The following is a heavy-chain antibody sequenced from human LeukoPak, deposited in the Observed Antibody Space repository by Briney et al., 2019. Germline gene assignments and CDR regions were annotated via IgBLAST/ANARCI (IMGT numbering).Heavy chain of an antibody. J-gene: IGHJ4*02. Sequence: SETLSLTCAVYGGSFSGYYWSWIRQPPGKGLEWIGEINHSGSTNYNPSLKSRVTISTDTSKNQFSLKLSSVTAADTAVYYCARGVYSSGWYRMREIDYWGQGTLVTVSS. CDR2: INHSGST. V-gene: IGHV4-34*01. CDR3: ARGVYSSGWYRMREIDY. CDR1: GGSFSGYY. D-gene: IGHD6-19*01.